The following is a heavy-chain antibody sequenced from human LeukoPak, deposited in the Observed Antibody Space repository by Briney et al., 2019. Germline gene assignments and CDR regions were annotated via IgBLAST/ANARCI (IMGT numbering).Heavy chain of an antibody. D-gene: IGHD3-10*01. CDR1: GDSISSGDYY. Sequence: KPSETLSLTCTVSGDSISSGDYYWSWIRQSPGKGLEWIGHIYYSRSTNYNSSLKSRVTMSLDTSKNQVSLRLSSVTAADTAMYYCAKRFRGHPEGDWFDPWGQGTLVTVSS. V-gene: IGHV4-61*08. J-gene: IGHJ5*02. CDR2: IYYSRST. CDR3: AKRFRGHPEGDWFDP.